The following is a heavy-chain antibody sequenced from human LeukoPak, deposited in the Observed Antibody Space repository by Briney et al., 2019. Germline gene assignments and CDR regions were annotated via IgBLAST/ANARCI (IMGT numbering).Heavy chain of an antibody. CDR2: IKNRAAGGAT. D-gene: IGHD2-8*01. J-gene: IGHJ4*02. CDR1: GFPFSNTW. Sequence: GGSLRLSCAASGFPFSNTWMSWVRQTPGKGLEWVGRIKNRAAGGATDYATPVRGRFPISRDDSRNTLYFQINSLRIEDTAVYYCTTDASTYCADGVCYTGGNLDYWGQGSLVTVSS. V-gene: IGHV3-15*01. CDR3: TTDASTYCADGVCYTGGNLDY.